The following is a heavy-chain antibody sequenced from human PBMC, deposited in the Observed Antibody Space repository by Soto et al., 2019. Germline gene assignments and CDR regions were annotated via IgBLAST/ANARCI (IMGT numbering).Heavy chain of an antibody. D-gene: IGHD3-10*01. V-gene: IGHV1-69*13. Sequence: SVKVSCKASGGTFSSYAISWVRQAPGQGLEWMGGIIPIFGTANYAQKFQGRVTITADESTSTAYMELSSLGSEDTAVYYCARDYYGSGSYYKPFDYWGQGTLVTVSS. CDR2: IIPIFGTA. J-gene: IGHJ4*02. CDR1: GGTFSSYA. CDR3: ARDYYGSGSYYKPFDY.